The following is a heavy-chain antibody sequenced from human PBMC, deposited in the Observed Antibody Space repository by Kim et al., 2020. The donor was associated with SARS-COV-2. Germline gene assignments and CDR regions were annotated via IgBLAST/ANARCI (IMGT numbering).Heavy chain of an antibody. D-gene: IGHD3-10*01. J-gene: IGHJ5*02. V-gene: IGHV4-39*07. CDR3: AGVAGSGSYYWFDP. Sequence: NPSLKSRGNISVDTCKNQFSLKLSSVTAADTAVYYCAGVAGSGSYYWFDPWGQGTLVTVSS.